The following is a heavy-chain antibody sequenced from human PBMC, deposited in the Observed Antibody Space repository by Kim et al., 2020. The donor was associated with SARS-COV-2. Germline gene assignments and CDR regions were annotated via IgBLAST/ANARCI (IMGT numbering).Heavy chain of an antibody. D-gene: IGHD2-2*01. CDR3: ARGQGIVVVPAAKKEDYGMDV. J-gene: IGHJ6*02. CDR2: IIPIFGTA. Sequence: SVKVSCKASGGTFSSYAISWVRQAPGQGLEWMGGIIPIFGTANYAQKFQGRVTITADESTSTAYMELSSLRSEDTAVYYCARGQGIVVVPAAKKEDYGMDVWGQGTTVTVSS. CDR1: GGTFSSYA. V-gene: IGHV1-69*13.